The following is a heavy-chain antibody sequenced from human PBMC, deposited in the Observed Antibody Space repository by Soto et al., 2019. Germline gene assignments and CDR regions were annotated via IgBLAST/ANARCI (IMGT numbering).Heavy chain of an antibody. J-gene: IGHJ6*02. V-gene: IGHV4-59*01. CDR3: ARISSVDPYGYVNGGLDV. CDR1: GGSIRSYY. CDR2: FYHSGNS. Sequence: WETLSLTCSVPGGSIRSYYWSWIRQSPEKGLEWIGYFYHSGNSNYNPSLKSRVTISVDTSKNQLSLSLRSVTAADTAVYFCARISSVDPYGYVNGGLDVCGQGTTLTVSS. D-gene: IGHD5-18*01.